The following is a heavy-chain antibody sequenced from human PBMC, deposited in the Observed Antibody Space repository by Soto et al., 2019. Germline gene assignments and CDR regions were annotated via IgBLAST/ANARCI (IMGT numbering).Heavy chain of an antibody. CDR3: ATSWIPLWSYDAFDI. CDR1: GFTFSSYW. D-gene: IGHD5-18*01. Sequence: PGGSLRLSCAASGFTFSSYWMSWVRQAPGKGLEWVANIKQDGSEKYYVDSVKGRFTISRDNAKNSLYLQMNSLRAEDTAVYYCATSWIPLWSYDAFDIWGQGTMVTVSS. J-gene: IGHJ3*02. V-gene: IGHV3-7*05. CDR2: IKQDGSEK.